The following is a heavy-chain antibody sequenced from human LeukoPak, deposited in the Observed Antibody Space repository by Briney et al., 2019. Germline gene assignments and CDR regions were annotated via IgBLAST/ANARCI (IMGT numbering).Heavy chain of an antibody. CDR3: ARDTAYSSGWDVDY. D-gene: IGHD6-19*01. J-gene: IGHJ4*02. CDR1: GCTFTGYY. Sequence: ASVKVSCKASGCTFTGYYMHWVRQAPGQGLEWMGWINPNSGGTNYAQKFQGRVTMTRDTSISTAYMELSRLRSDDTAVYYCARDTAYSSGWDVDYWGQGTLVTVSS. CDR2: INPNSGGT. V-gene: IGHV1-2*02.